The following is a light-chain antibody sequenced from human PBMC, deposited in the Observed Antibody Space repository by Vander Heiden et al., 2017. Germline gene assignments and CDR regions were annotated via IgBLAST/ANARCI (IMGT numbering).Light chain of an antibody. Sequence: SELTQPPSVSVSPGQTASITCSGDKLGDKYAYWYQQRPGQTPVLVIYQENKRPSGIPERFSGSNSGTTATLTISGTQDKDDADYDCRAWDSSTVVFGGGTKLTVL. J-gene: IGLJ2*01. CDR2: QEN. CDR1: KLGDKY. CDR3: RAWDSSTVV. V-gene: IGLV3-1*01.